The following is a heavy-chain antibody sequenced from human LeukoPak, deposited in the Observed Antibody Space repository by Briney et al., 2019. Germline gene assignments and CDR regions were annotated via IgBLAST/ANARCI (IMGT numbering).Heavy chain of an antibody. CDR2: IYYSGST. CDR1: GGSIRNYY. J-gene: IGHJ4*02. V-gene: IGHV4-59*01. D-gene: IGHD3-16*01. Sequence: SETLSLTCTVSGGSIRNYYWSWVRQPPGKGLEWIGYIYYSGSTTYNPSLKSRVTISVDTSKNQFSLKLSSVTAADTALYYCATYSGGNGNLDYWGQGTLVTVSS. CDR3: ATYSGGNGNLDY.